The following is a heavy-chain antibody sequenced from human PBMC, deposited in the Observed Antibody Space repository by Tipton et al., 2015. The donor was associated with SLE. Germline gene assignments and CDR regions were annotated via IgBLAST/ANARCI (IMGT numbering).Heavy chain of an antibody. Sequence: SLRLSCAASGFTFSSYAMHWVRQAPGKGLEWVAVISYDGSNKYYADSVKGRFTISRDNSKNTLYLQMNSLRAEDTAVYFCAKSPSRGQNLDYWGQGTLVTVSS. J-gene: IGHJ4*02. CDR1: GFTFSSYA. CDR3: AKSPSRGQNLDY. CDR2: ISYDGSNK. V-gene: IGHV3-30*04. D-gene: IGHD5-24*01.